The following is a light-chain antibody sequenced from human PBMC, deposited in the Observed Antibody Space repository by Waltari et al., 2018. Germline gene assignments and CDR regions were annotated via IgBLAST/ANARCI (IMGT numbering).Light chain of an antibody. CDR1: QDISDY. CDR3: QQYDNLPLT. J-gene: IGKJ4*01. V-gene: IGKV1-33*01. CDR2: DAS. Sequence: DIQMTQSPSSLSASVGDRVTITCQASQDISDYFHWFQQKPGEAPNLLIYDASNLESGVPSRFSGSGSGTHFTLTITNLQPEDCATYYCQQYDNLPLTFGGGTKVQI.